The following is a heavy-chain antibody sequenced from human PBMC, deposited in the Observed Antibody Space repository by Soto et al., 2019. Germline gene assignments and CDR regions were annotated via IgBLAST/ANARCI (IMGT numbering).Heavy chain of an antibody. Sequence: SETLSLTCTVSGGSISSYYWSWIRQPPGKGLEWIGYIYYSGSTNYNPSLKSRVTISVDTSKNQFSLKLSSVTAADTAVYYCARNVLGYMDVWGKGTTVTVSS. CDR1: GGSISSYY. CDR2: IYYSGST. V-gene: IGHV4-59*08. J-gene: IGHJ6*03. CDR3: ARNVLGYMDV. D-gene: IGHD1-1*01.